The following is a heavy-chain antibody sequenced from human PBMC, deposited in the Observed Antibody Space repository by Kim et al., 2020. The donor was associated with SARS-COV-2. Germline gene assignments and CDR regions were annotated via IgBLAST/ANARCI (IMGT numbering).Heavy chain of an antibody. CDR1: GGSISSYY. CDR3: AREISTTQYNWFDP. D-gene: IGHD1-26*01. CDR2: IYYSGST. J-gene: IGHJ5*02. Sequence: SETLSLTCTVSGGSISSYYWSWIRQPPGKGLEWIGYIYYSGSTNYNPSLKSRVTISVDTSKNQFSLKLSSVTAADTAVYYCAREISTTQYNWFDPWGQGTLVTVSS. V-gene: IGHV4-59*13.